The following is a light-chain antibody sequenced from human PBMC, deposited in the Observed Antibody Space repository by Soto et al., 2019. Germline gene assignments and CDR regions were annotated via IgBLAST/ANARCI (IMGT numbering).Light chain of an antibody. CDR2: EVN. V-gene: IGLV2-14*03. CDR1: SNDVGGYKY. J-gene: IGLJ1*01. CDR3: SSYSSNNILSYV. Sequence: QSALTQPASVSGAPGQSITISCTGTSNDVGGYKYVSWYQQRPGTAPKLIMFEVNNRPSGVSDRFSGSRSANTASLTISGLQAQDEADYYCSSYSSNNILSYVFGTGTKLTFL.